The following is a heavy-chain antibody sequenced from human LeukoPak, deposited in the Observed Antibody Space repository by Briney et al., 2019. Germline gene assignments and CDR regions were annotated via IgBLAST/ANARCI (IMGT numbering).Heavy chain of an antibody. V-gene: IGHV3-23*01. D-gene: IGHD6-13*01. Sequence: GGSLRLSCAASGFTFSSYWMSWVRQAPGKGLEWVSAISGSGGSTYYADSVKGRFTISRDNSKNTLYLQMNSLRAEDTAVYYCAKVYSSSWYGEYAFDIWGQGTMVTVSS. CDR2: ISGSGGST. CDR3: AKVYSSSWYGEYAFDI. CDR1: GFTFSSYW. J-gene: IGHJ3*02.